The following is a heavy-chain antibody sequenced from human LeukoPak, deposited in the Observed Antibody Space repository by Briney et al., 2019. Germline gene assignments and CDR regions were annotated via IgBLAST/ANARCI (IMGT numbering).Heavy chain of an antibody. J-gene: IGHJ4*02. CDR2: ISYDGSNK. CDR3: ARGRGTGGLRSGYFDY. Sequence: GGSLRLSCAASGFTFSSYAMHWVRQAPGKGLEWVAVISYDGSNKYYADSVKGRFTISRDNSKNTLYLQMNSLRAEDTAVYYCARGRGTGGLRSGYFDYWGQGTLVTVSS. D-gene: IGHD2-15*01. CDR1: GFTFSSYA. V-gene: IGHV3-30*14.